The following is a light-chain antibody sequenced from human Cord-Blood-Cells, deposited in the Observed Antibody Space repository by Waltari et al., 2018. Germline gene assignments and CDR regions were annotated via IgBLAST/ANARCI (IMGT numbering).Light chain of an antibody. Sequence: EIVMTQSPATLSVSPGERATLSCRASQSVSSNLAWYQQKPGQAPRLLIYGASTRATGIPASFSGSGSGTEFTLTISSLQSEDFAVYYCQQYNNLPPTTFGQGTKLEIK. CDR1: QSVSSN. CDR3: QQYNNLPPTT. CDR2: GAS. J-gene: IGKJ2*01. V-gene: IGKV3-15*01.